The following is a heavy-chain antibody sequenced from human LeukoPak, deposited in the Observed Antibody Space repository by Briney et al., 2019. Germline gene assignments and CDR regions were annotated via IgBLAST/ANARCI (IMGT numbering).Heavy chain of an antibody. Sequence: GGSLRLSCAASGFTFSSYAMNWVRQAPGKGLEWVSTISGSGGSTNYAVSVKGRFTISRDNSKNTLYLQMNSLRAEDTAVYYCAKDSGVSIVDLYGMDVWGQGTTVTVSS. CDR1: GFTFSSYA. CDR2: ISGSGGST. D-gene: IGHD1-26*01. CDR3: AKDSGVSIVDLYGMDV. V-gene: IGHV3-23*01. J-gene: IGHJ6*02.